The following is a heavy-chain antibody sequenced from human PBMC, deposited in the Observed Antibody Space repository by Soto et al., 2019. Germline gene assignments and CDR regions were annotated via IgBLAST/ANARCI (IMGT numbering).Heavy chain of an antibody. CDR1: GGSVTRTSFY. CDR3: VRDRAFSYAYDL. CDR2: FHHGGRT. Sequence: PPETLSLTCTVSGGSVTRTSFYWSWIRQTPGKGLEWIGYFHHGGRTNYNPSLKSRVNISVDTSKNQFSLQLSSVTAADTALYFCVRDRAFSYAYDLWGQGTLVTVSS. D-gene: IGHD3-16*01. J-gene: IGHJ5*02. V-gene: IGHV4-61*01.